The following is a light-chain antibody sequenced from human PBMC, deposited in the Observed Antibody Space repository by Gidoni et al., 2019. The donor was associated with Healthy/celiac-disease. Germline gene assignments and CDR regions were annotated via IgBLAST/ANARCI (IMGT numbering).Light chain of an antibody. CDR2: AAS. J-gene: IGKJ2*01. CDR3: QQRYSTPYT. V-gene: IGKV1-39*01. Sequence: DIQMTQSPSSLSASVGDRVTITCRASQSISSYLNWYQQKQGKAPKLLIYAASSLPSGVPSRFSGSVSGTDFTLTISSLQPEDFATYYCQQRYSTPYTFGQGTKLEIK. CDR1: QSISSY.